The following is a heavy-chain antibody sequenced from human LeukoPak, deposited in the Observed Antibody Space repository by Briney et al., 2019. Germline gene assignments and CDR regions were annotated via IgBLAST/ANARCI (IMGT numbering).Heavy chain of an antibody. CDR3: TTYGDYGPGSDY. D-gene: IGHD4-17*01. CDR2: IKSKSNSYAT. J-gene: IGHJ4*02. V-gene: IGHV3-73*01. Sequence: GGSLRLSCAASGFSVSSNYMSWVRQASGKGLEWVGRIKSKSNSYATAYAASVKGRFTISRDDSKNTAYLQMNSLKTEDTALYYCTTYGDYGPGSDYWGQGTLVTVSS. CDR1: GFSVSSNY.